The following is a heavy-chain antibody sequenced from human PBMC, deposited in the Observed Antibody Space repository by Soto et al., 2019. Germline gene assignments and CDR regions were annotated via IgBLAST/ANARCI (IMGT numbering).Heavy chain of an antibody. V-gene: IGHV3-23*01. J-gene: IGHJ4*02. D-gene: IGHD6-13*01. CDR3: AKDRERDAWYEDY. CDR1: GFSFSSYA. Sequence: QPGGSLRLSCVASGFSFSSYAMSWVRQAPGKGLEWVSVISGSDGSTYYADSVKGRFAISRDNSKNTLYLQMNSLRAEDTAVYYCAKDRERDAWYEDYWGQGTLVTVSS. CDR2: ISGSDGST.